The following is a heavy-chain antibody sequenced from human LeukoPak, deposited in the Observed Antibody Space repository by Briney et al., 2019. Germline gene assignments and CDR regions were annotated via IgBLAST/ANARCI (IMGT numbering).Heavy chain of an antibody. V-gene: IGHV3-23*01. J-gene: IGHJ6*03. Sequence: SGGSLRLSCAASGFTFSSYGMSWVRQAPGKGLEWVSAISGSGGSTYYADSVKGRFTISRDNAKNSLYLQMNSLRAEDTAVYYCARGWGSSSGYYMDVWGKGTTVTVSS. CDR3: ARGWGSSSGYYMDV. CDR1: GFTFSSYG. CDR2: ISGSGGST. D-gene: IGHD6-6*01.